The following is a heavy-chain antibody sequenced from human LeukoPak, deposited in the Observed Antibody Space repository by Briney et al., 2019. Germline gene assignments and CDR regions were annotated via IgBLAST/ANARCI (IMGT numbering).Heavy chain of an antibody. V-gene: IGHV3-21*01. D-gene: IGHD6-13*01. CDR2: ISSSSSYI. Sequence: SGGSLRLSCAASGFTFSSYSMNWVRQAPGKGLEWVSSISSSSSYIYYADSVKGRFTISRDNAKNSLYLQMNSLRAEDTAVYYCARKLHGLGSSSWYVDYWGQGTLVTVSS. J-gene: IGHJ4*02. CDR1: GFTFSSYS. CDR3: ARKLHGLGSSSWYVDY.